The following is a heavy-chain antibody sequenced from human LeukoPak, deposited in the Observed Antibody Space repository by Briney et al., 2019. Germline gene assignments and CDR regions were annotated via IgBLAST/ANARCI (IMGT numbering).Heavy chain of an antibody. CDR1: GYTFTSYG. V-gene: IGHV1-18*01. CDR3: AREGLGALTLEY. D-gene: IGHD3-16*01. CDR2: ISTYNGDT. Sequence: ASVKVSCKASGYTFTSYGISWVRQAPGQGLEWMGWISTYNGDTNYAQKLQGRVTMTTDTSTNTAYMELRSLRSDDTAVYYCAREGLGALTLEYWGQGTLVTVSS. J-gene: IGHJ4*02.